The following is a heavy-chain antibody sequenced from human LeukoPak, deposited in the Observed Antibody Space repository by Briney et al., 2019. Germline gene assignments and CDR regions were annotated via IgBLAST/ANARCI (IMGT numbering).Heavy chain of an antibody. CDR3: ARVIDSSGWFDAFDF. D-gene: IGHD6-19*01. CDR2: ISSSGDYT. Sequence: GGSLRLSCAASGFTFSSYSMNWVRQAPGKGLQWVSSISSSGDYTYSADSVKGRFTISRDNAKNSLYLQMNSLRAEDTAVYYCARVIDSSGWFDAFDFWGQGTMVTVSS. J-gene: IGHJ3*01. CDR1: GFTFSSYS. V-gene: IGHV3-21*01.